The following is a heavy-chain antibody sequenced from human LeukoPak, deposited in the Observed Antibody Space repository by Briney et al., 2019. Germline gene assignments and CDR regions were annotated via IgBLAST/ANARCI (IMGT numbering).Heavy chain of an antibody. CDR2: IYSGGRT. Sequence: GGSRGPSGEASGITLSSNYMRGVGPAPGKGLERVSVIYSGGRTYYVDSVKGRFTNSRDNYKNTLYLRMNSLRAEDTAVYYCARGVYYYDSSGYYQFVVRSAYGMDVWGQGTTVTVSS. V-gene: IGHV3-53*01. CDR3: ARGVYYYDSSGYYQFVVRSAYGMDV. CDR1: GITLSSNY. D-gene: IGHD3-22*01. J-gene: IGHJ6*02.